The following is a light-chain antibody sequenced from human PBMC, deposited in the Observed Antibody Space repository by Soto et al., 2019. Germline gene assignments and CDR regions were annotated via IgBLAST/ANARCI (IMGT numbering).Light chain of an antibody. CDR1: QSVSIK. J-gene: IGKJ5*01. V-gene: IGKV3-15*01. Sequence: EVVLTQSPATLSVSPLERATLSWRASQSVSIKLAWYQQKPGQAPRLLIYDTSTRATGIPARFSGSGSGAEFTLTISSLQSEDFAVYYCQQYNKWPPITFGQGTRLEI. CDR3: QQYNKWPPIT. CDR2: DTS.